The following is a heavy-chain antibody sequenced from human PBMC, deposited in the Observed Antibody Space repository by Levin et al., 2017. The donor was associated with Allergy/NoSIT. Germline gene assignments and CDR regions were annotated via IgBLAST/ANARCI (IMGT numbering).Heavy chain of an antibody. D-gene: IGHD3-16*01. CDR2: IPSNGYNT. CDR1: GFTFSGHA. CDR3: ARYDDEAMIDY. V-gene: IGHV3-23*01. Sequence: PGGSLRLSCVASGFTFSGHAMSWVRQAPGKGLEWVSAIPSNGYNTYYADSVKGRFTISRDNSKNTLYLEMHSLRAEDTAVYYCARYDDEAMIDYWGRGTLVTVSS. J-gene: IGHJ4*02.